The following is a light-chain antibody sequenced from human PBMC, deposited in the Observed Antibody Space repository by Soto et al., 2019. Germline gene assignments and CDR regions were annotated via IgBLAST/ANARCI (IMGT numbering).Light chain of an antibody. CDR3: QSYDNSLSEVV. CDR2: DNN. CDR1: SSNIGAGYD. Sequence: QSVQTQPPSVSGAPGQRVTISCTGSSSNIGAGYDVHWYQQLPGTAPKLLIYDNNNRPSGVPDRFSGSKSGTSASLAITGLQAEDEADYYCQSYDNSLSEVVFGGGTQLTVL. J-gene: IGLJ2*01. V-gene: IGLV1-40*01.